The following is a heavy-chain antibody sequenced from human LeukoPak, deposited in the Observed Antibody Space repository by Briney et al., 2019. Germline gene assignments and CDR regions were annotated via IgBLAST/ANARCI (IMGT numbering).Heavy chain of an antibody. D-gene: IGHD2-2*03. CDR1: GGSISSGSYF. CDR2: IYTSGST. J-gene: IGHJ3*02. CDR3: ARDGYCSSTSCYDAFDI. Sequence: SQTLSLTCTVSGGSISSGSYFWSWIRQPAGKGLEWIGRIYTSGSTNYNPSLKSRVTISVDTSKNQFSLKLSSVTAADTAVYYCARDGYCSSTSCYDAFDIWGQGTMVTVSS. V-gene: IGHV4-61*02.